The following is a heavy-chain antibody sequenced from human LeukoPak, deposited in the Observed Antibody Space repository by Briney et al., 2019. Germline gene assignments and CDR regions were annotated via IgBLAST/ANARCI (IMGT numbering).Heavy chain of an antibody. V-gene: IGHV4-59*01. J-gene: IGHJ4*02. CDR2: IYYSGST. CDR1: GGSISRYY. CDR3: AREVWANYYDSSGYNDY. D-gene: IGHD3-22*01. Sequence: PSETLSLTCTVSGGSISRYYWSWIRQPPGKGLEWIGYIYYSGSTNYNPSLKSRVTISVDTSKNQFSLKLSSVTAADTAVYYCAREVWANYYDSSGYNDYWGQGTLVTVSS.